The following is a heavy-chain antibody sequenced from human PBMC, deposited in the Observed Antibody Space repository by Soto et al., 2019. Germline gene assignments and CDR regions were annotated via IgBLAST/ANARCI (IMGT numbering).Heavy chain of an antibody. Sequence: SPSFQGHVTISADKSISTAYLQWSSLKASDTAMYYCASLAGGDFWSGYSHFDYWGQGTLVTVSS. D-gene: IGHD3-3*01. CDR3: ASLAGGDFWSGYSHFDY. J-gene: IGHJ4*02. V-gene: IGHV5-10-1*01.